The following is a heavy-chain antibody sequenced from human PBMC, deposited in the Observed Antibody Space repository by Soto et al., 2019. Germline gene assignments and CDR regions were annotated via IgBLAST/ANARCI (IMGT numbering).Heavy chain of an antibody. CDR2: ISSDGSDK. CDR1: GFGFSNCG. D-gene: IGHD2-15*01. Sequence: GGSLRLSCAASGFGFSNCGMHWVRQAPGKGLEWVAAISSDGSDKYYSESVKGRFTISRDNSKNTLFLQMNSLRVEDTAVYYCVKGSEVARQELDYWGQGTLVTVSS. J-gene: IGHJ4*02. CDR3: VKGSEVARQELDY. V-gene: IGHV3-30*18.